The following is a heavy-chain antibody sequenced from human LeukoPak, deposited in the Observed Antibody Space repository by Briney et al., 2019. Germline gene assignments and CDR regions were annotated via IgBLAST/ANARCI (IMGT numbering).Heavy chain of an antibody. V-gene: IGHV3-23*01. CDR2: ISGSGAST. Sequence: GGSLRLSCAASGFTFSSYAMSWVRQAPGKGLEWLSAISGSGASTHYADSVRGRFTISRDNSKSALYLQMNSLRADDTAVYYCTKEDPRFDPWGQGTLVTVSS. CDR3: TKEDPRFDP. J-gene: IGHJ5*02. CDR1: GFTFSSYA.